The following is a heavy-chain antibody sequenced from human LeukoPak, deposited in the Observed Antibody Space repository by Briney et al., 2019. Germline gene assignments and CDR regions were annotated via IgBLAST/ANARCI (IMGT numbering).Heavy chain of an antibody. CDR1: GFTFSSYG. Sequence: GGSLRLSGAASGFTFSSYGMHWVRQAPGKGLEWVAFIRYDGSNKYYADSVEGRFTISRDNSKNTLYLQMNSLRAEDTAVYYCAKFFGVITRGAFDIWGQGTMVTVSS. CDR2: IRYDGSNK. J-gene: IGHJ3*02. D-gene: IGHD3-3*01. CDR3: AKFFGVITRGAFDI. V-gene: IGHV3-30*02.